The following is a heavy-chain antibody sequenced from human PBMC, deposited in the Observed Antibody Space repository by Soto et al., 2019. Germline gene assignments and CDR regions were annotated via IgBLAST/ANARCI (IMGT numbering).Heavy chain of an antibody. D-gene: IGHD2-2*01. CDR1: GGSFSDSY. Sequence: SETLSLSCAVFGGSFSDSYWSWIRQSPGKGLEWIGEITSSGTTYYNPSLKSRVTISGDTSKNQFSLEVRSVTAADTAVYYCVRGRPAIATRWFDSWGQGTLVTVSS. CDR2: ITSSGTT. CDR3: VRGRPAIATRWFDS. V-gene: IGHV4-34*01. J-gene: IGHJ5*01.